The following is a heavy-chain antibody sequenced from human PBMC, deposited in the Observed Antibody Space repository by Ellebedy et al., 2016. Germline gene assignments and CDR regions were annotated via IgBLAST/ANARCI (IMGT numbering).Heavy chain of an antibody. CDR1: GFTFSRSW. CDR2: TSSDGRST. J-gene: IGHJ4*02. Sequence: GGSLRLSCAASGFTFSRSWMHWVRQAPGKGLVWVSATSSDGRSTTYADSVKGRFTISRDNAKNTLYLQMNSLRAEDTTVYYCGSDKGSSFAYWGQGTLVIVSS. V-gene: IGHV3-74*01. CDR3: GSDKGSSFAY.